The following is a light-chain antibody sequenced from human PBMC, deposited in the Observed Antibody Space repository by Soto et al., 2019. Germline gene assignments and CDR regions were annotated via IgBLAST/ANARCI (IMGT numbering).Light chain of an antibody. Sequence: DIQMTQSPSTLSASVGDRVIITCRASQSISSWLAWYQQKPGKAPKFLIYDASSLESGVPSRFSGSGTGTEFTLTISSLQPDDSATYYCQQYSSYPLTFGQGTQVEIK. J-gene: IGKJ2*01. CDR3: QQYSSYPLT. V-gene: IGKV1-5*01. CDR1: QSISSW. CDR2: DAS.